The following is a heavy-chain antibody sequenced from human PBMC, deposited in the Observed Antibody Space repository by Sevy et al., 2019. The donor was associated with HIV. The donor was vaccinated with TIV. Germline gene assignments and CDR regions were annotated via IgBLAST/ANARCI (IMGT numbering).Heavy chain of an antibody. V-gene: IGHV4-59*08. CDR3: ARRNDFDI. Sequence: SETLSLTCTVSGGSINSDHWNWIRQPPGKGLEWIGYVYYTGGTNYNPSLKNRVTISVDRTKNQSSLKLTYVTAADTAVYYCARRNDFDIWGQGPMVTFSS. J-gene: IGHJ3*02. CDR1: GGSINSDH. CDR2: VYYTGGT.